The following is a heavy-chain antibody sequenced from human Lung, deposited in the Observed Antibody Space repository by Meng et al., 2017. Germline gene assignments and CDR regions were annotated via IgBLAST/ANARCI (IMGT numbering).Heavy chain of an antibody. CDR1: GGSFSDYY. CDR3: ARGPTTMAHDFDY. V-gene: IGHV4-34*01. J-gene: IGHJ4*02. CDR2: INHSGST. Sequence: VHLQQWGHGLLKPSETLSLTCVVSGGSFSDYYWSWIRQPPGKGLEWIGEINHSGSTNYNPSLESRATISVDTSQNNLSLKLSSVTAADTAVYYCARGPTTMAHDFDYWGQGTLVTVSS. D-gene: IGHD4-11*01.